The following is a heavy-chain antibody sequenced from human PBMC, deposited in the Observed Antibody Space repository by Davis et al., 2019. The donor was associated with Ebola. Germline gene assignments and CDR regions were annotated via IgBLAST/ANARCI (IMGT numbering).Heavy chain of an antibody. J-gene: IGHJ4*02. Sequence: PSETLSLTCAVYGGSFSGYLWSWIRQPPGKGLEWIGEINHSGSTNYNPSLKSRVTISVDTSKNQFSLKLSSVTAADTAVYYCARRTYIAVAGSGYFDYWGQGTLVTVSS. V-gene: IGHV4-34*01. CDR2: INHSGST. CDR1: GGSFSGYL. D-gene: IGHD6-19*01. CDR3: ARRTYIAVAGSGYFDY.